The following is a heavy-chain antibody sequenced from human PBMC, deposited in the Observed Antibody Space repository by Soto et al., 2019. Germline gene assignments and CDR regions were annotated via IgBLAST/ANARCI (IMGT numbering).Heavy chain of an antibody. V-gene: IGHV5-51*01. CDR2: IYPGDSDT. CDR1: GYTFTDYW. Sequence: GESLKISCKGSGYTFTDYWIGWVRQLPGKGLEWMGIIYPGDSDTRYSPSFQGQVTISADKSISTAYLQWSSLKASDTAMYYCARRSSSGAYYYYGMDVWGQGTTVTVSS. J-gene: IGHJ6*02. D-gene: IGHD7-27*01. CDR3: ARRSSSGAYYYYGMDV.